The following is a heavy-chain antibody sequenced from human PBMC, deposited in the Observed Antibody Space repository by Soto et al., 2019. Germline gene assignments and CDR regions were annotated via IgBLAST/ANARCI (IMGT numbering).Heavy chain of an antibody. CDR1: GFTFSSYS. J-gene: IGHJ6*02. CDR2: ISSSSSTI. V-gene: IGHV3-48*01. Sequence: EVQLVESGGGLVQPGGSLRLSCAASGFTFSSYSMNWVRQAPGKGLEWVSYISSSSSTIYYADSVKGPYTISRDNAKNSLYLQMNTLRAQETAVYYCARKRWKCVILTGEYYYDAGVDMWGQGTTVTVSS. CDR3: ARKRWKCVILTGEYYYDAGVDM. D-gene: IGHD3-9*01.